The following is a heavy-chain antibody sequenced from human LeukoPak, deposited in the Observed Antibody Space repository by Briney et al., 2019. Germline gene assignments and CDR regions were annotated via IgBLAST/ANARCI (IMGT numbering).Heavy chain of an antibody. Sequence: ASVKVSCKASRYTLTGYFMHWVRQAPGQGAEWMGWINPNSGGTNYAQKFQGRVTMTRDTSISTAYMELNSLKADDTAVYYCARRCSYAYGYLDYWGQGTLVTVSS. CDR2: INPNSGGT. V-gene: IGHV1-2*02. CDR3: ARRCSYAYGYLDY. D-gene: IGHD5-18*01. J-gene: IGHJ4*02. CDR1: RYTLTGYF.